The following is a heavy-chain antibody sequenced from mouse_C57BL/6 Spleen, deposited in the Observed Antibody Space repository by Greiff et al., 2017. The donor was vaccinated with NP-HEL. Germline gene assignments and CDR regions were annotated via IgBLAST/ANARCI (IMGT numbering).Heavy chain of an antibody. CDR1: GFTFSDYG. J-gene: IGHJ3*01. Sequence: EVQVVESGGGLVQPGGSLKLSCAASGFTFSDYGMAWVRQAPRTGPEWVAFISNLAYSIYYADTVTGRFPISRENAKNTLYLEMSSLRSEDTAMYYCARSLYDYDVLSYWGQGTLVTVSA. CDR3: ARSLYDYDVLSY. V-gene: IGHV5-15*01. CDR2: ISNLAYSI. D-gene: IGHD2-4*01.